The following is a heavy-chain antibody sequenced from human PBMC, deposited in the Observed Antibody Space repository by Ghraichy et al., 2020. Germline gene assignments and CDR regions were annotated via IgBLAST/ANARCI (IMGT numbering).Heavy chain of an antibody. Sequence: GESLNISCAASGFTFSSYGMHWVRQAPGKGLEWVAVIWYDGSNKYYADSVKGRFTISRDNSKNTLYLQMNSLRAEDTAVYYCARDTKNYDFWSGLGGMDVWGQGTTVTVSS. V-gene: IGHV3-33*01. CDR2: IWYDGSNK. CDR1: GFTFSSYG. J-gene: IGHJ6*02. CDR3: ARDTKNYDFWSGLGGMDV. D-gene: IGHD3-3*01.